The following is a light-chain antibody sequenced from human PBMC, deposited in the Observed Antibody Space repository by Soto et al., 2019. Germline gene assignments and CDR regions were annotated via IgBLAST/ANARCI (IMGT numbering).Light chain of an antibody. CDR3: QRYNSAPRT. CDR2: GAS. CDR1: EDINHF. Sequence: DIQMTQSPSSLSAFVGDRVTITCRASEDINHFLAWYQQRPGKVPKLLIYGASTLQSGVPSRFSGSGSRTDFTLTISSRQPEDVATYYCQRYNSAPRTFGQGTKVEIK. V-gene: IGKV1-27*01. J-gene: IGKJ1*01.